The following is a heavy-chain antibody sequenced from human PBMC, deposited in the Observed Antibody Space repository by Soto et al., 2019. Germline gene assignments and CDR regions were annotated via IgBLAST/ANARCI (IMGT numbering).Heavy chain of an antibody. Sequence: QVQLQQWGAGLLKPSETLSLTCAVYGGSFSGYYWSWIRQPPGKGLEWIGEINHSGSTNYNPSLKSRVTISVDTSKNQFSLKPSSVTAADTAVYYCARGPQRYCSSTSCRYYGMDVWGQGTTVTVSS. CDR1: GGSFSGYY. J-gene: IGHJ6*02. V-gene: IGHV4-34*01. D-gene: IGHD2-2*01. CDR2: INHSGST. CDR3: ARGPQRYCSSTSCRYYGMDV.